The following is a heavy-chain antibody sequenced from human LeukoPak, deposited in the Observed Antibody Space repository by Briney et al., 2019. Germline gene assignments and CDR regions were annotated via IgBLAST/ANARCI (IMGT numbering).Heavy chain of an antibody. Sequence: SQTLSLTCAISGDSVSSNRASWTWIKQSPSRGLEWLGRTYYRSKWYNDYAVSLKSRISINPDTSKNQFSLQLNSVTPEDTAVYYCSRSDGASDFDYWGQGTLVTVSS. D-gene: IGHD5-24*01. V-gene: IGHV6-1*01. CDR3: SRSDGASDFDY. J-gene: IGHJ4*02. CDR2: TYYRSKWYN. CDR1: GDSVSSNRAS.